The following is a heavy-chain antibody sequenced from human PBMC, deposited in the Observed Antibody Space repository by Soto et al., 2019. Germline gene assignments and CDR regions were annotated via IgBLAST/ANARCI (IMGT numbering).Heavy chain of an antibody. CDR3: AREYKTYYAFWSAHRDDYYGMDV. CDR1: GGTFSSYA. V-gene: IGHV1-69*06. J-gene: IGHJ6*02. Sequence: QVQLVQSGAEVKKPGSSVKVSCKASGGTFSSYAISWVRQAPGQGLEWMGGIIPIFGTANYAQKFQGRVTINAHKSTSTDDMERSSLGSEDTAVYYCAREYKTYYAFWSAHRDDYYGMDVWGQGTTVTVAS. CDR2: IIPIFGTA. D-gene: IGHD3-3*01.